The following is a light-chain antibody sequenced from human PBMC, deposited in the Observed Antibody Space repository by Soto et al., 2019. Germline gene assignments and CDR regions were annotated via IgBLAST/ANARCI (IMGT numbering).Light chain of an antibody. Sequence: IVMTQSPATLSVSPGERATLSCRAPQNILRNLAWYQQKPGQAPRLLIYDASTRAPGFPARFSGSGSGTEFTLTISSLQSEDFAVYYCHHYNSWPYTFGQGTKV. CDR1: QNILRN. V-gene: IGKV3-15*01. J-gene: IGKJ2*01. CDR2: DAS. CDR3: HHYNSWPYT.